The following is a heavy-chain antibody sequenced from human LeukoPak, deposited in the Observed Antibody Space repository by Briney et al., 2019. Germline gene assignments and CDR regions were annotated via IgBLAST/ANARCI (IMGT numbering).Heavy chain of an antibody. V-gene: IGHV1-24*01. D-gene: IGHD1-26*01. CDR3: AKLPFRGSYFGRFDY. CDR1: GYTLTELS. J-gene: IGHJ4*02. Sequence: ASVKVSCKVSGYTLTELSMHWVRQAPGKGLEWMGGFDPEDGETIYAQKFQGRVTMTEDTSTDTAYMELSSLRSEDTAVYYCAKLPFRGSYFGRFDYWGQGTLVTVSS. CDR2: FDPEDGET.